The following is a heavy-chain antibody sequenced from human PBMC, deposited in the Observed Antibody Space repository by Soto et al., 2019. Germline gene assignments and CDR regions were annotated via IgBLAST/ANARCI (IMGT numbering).Heavy chain of an antibody. J-gene: IGHJ4*02. CDR2: IYYSGST. D-gene: IGHD4-17*01. Sequence: QVQLQESGPGLVKPSETLSLTCTVSGGSISSYYWSWIRQPPGKGLEWIGYIYYSGSTNYNPSLKSRVTISVDTSKNQFSLKLSSVTAADTVVYYCARAPYGDYGAPYYFDYWGQGTLVTVSS. V-gene: IGHV4-59*01. CDR3: ARAPYGDYGAPYYFDY. CDR1: GGSISSYY.